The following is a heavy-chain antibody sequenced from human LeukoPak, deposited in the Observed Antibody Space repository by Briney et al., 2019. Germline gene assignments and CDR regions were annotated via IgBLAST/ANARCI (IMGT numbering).Heavy chain of an antibody. Sequence: ASVKVSCKASGYTFTSYGISWVRQAPGQGLEWMGWISAYNGNTNYAQKLQGRVTMTTDTSTSTAYMELRSLRSDDTAVYYCARGPPSRYCSGGSCYFNYMDVWGKGTTVTISS. J-gene: IGHJ6*03. CDR3: ARGPPSRYCSGGSCYFNYMDV. D-gene: IGHD2-15*01. CDR2: ISAYNGNT. V-gene: IGHV1-18*01. CDR1: GYTFTSYG.